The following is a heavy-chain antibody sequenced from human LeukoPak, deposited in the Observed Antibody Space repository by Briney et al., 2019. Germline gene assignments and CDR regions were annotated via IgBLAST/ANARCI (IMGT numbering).Heavy chain of an antibody. Sequence: GGSLRLSCAASGFTVGTNSMSWVRQSPGKGLEWVSVIYSGGSTYYADSVNGRFTISRDNSRNTLFLQMNSLRAEDTALYYCASAREYCGSAECYEYFQHWGQGNPVSVSS. CDR1: GFTVGTNS. V-gene: IGHV3-53*01. J-gene: IGHJ1*01. D-gene: IGHD2-21*01. CDR2: IYSGGST. CDR3: ASAREYCGSAECYEYFQH.